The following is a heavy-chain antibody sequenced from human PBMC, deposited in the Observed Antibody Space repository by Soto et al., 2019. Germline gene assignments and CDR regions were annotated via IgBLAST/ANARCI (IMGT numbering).Heavy chain of an antibody. D-gene: IGHD6-13*01. CDR1: GGSLSSSSYY. V-gene: IGHV4-39*01. CDR3: ARHLAYGAAGTVWFAP. CDR2: IYYSGST. Sequence: XTLSLPCTVAGGSLSSSSYYWGWIRQPPGKGLEWIWSIYYSGSTYYNPSLKSRVNISVETSKNQFSLKLSSVPAAETALYSCARHLAYGAAGTVWFAPWGQGTLGTVS. J-gene: IGHJ5*02.